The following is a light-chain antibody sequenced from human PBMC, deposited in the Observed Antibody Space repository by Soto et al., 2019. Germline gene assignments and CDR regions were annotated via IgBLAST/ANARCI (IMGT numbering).Light chain of an antibody. Sequence: EIVLTQSPGTLSLSPGERATLSCRASQSVRSNFLAWYQQRPGQAPRLLIYGASSRATDIPDRFSGSGSGTVFTLIISRREPEDCAVYYCQQYGSALQTFGQGTKVEIK. CDR1: QSVRSNF. CDR3: QQYGSALQT. CDR2: GAS. V-gene: IGKV3-20*01. J-gene: IGKJ1*01.